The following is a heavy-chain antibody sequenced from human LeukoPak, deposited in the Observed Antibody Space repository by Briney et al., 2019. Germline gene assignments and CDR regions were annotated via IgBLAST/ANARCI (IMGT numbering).Heavy chain of an antibody. Sequence: EALSLTCTVSGYSISSGYYWGWIRQPPGKGLEWIGSIYHSASTYYNPSLKSRVTISVDTSKNQFSLKLSSVTAADTAVYYCARDTASYGSGSYFDYRGQGTLVTVSS. CDR3: ARDTASYGSGSYFDY. J-gene: IGHJ4*02. CDR1: GYSISSGYY. D-gene: IGHD3-10*01. V-gene: IGHV4-38-2*02. CDR2: IYHSAST.